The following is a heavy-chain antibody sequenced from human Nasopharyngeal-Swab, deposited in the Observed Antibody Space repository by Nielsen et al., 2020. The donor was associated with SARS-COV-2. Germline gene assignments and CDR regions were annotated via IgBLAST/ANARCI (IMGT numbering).Heavy chain of an antibody. V-gene: IGHV5-51*01. CDR3: ARLPLYGSGSYYNPSYYYYGMDV. Sequence: GGSLRLSCKGSGYNFANYWIAWVRQMPGKGLEWMGIIYPDDSDTTYSPSFQGQVTMSADKSFNASYLQWTRLKPSDTAMYYCARLPLYGSGSYYNPSYYYYGMDVWGQGTTVTVSS. D-gene: IGHD3-10*01. J-gene: IGHJ6*02. CDR2: IYPDDSDT. CDR1: GYNFANYW.